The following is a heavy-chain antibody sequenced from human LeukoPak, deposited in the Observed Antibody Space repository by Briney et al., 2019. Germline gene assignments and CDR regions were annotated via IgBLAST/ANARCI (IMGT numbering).Heavy chain of an antibody. D-gene: IGHD3-16*01. CDR1: GFTFSSYW. CDR3: ARGGGLDV. V-gene: IGHV3-7*03. CDR2: INHNGNVN. J-gene: IGHJ6*02. Sequence: GGSLRLSCAASGFTFSSYWMNWARQTPGKGLEWVASINHNGNVNYYVDSVKGRFTISRDNAKNSLYLQMSTLRAEDTAVYFCARGGGLDVWGQGATVTVSS.